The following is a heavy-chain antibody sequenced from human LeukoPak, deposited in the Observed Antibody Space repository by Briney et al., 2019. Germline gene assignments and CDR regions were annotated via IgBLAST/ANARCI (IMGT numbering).Heavy chain of an antibody. V-gene: IGHV3-30*18. CDR2: ISYDGSNK. CDR1: GFTFSSYG. Sequence: GGSLRLSCAASGFTFSSYGMHWVRQAPGKGLEWVAVISYDGSNKYYADSVKGRFTISRDNSKNTLYLQMNSLRAEDTAVYYCAKDLEHYYDSSDPLVGGGDYWGQGTLVTVSS. J-gene: IGHJ4*02. CDR3: AKDLEHYYDSSDPLVGGGDY. D-gene: IGHD3-22*01.